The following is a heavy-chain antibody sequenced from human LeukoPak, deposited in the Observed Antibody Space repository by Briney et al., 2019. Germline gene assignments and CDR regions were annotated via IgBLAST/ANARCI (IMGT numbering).Heavy chain of an antibody. V-gene: IGHV4-39*01. J-gene: IGHJ4*02. CDR1: GGXXXSSSYY. D-gene: IGHD6-13*01. Sequence: SLXXXXSGGXXXSSSYYWGWIRQPPGKGLEWIASFYYSRSTYYNPSLKSRVTISVDTSKTQFSLKLSSVTAADTAVYYCARPRDSSSWSSFDYWGQGTLVTVSS. CDR2: FYYSRST. CDR3: ARPRDSSSWSSFDY.